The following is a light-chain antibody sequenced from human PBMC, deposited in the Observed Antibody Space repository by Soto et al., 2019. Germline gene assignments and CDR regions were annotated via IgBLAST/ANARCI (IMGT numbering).Light chain of an antibody. CDR1: GRDVGLYDY. CDR2: EVN. Sequence: QSALAQPASVSGSLGQSITISCTGTGRDVGLYDYVSWYQQQPGKAPKLIIYEVNKRPSGVFNRFSGSKSGTTASLTISGLQADDEADYYCGSYTSGSPPYVFGTGTKLTVL. J-gene: IGLJ1*01. V-gene: IGLV2-14*03. CDR3: GSYTSGSPPYV.